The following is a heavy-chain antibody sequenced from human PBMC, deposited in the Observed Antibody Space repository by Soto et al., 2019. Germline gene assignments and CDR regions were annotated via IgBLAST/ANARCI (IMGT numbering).Heavy chain of an antibody. J-gene: IGHJ4*02. CDR1: GFTVSSNY. CDR3: AREYGYAQRERYFDY. V-gene: IGHV3-53*01. CDR2: IYSAGST. Sequence: EVQLVASGGGLIQPGGSLRLSCAASGFTVSSNYMSWVRQAPGKGLEWVSVIYSAGSTYYADSVKGRFTISRDNSKNTLYLQMNSLRAEDTAVYYCAREYGYAQRERYFDYWGQGTLVTVSS. D-gene: IGHD5-12*01.